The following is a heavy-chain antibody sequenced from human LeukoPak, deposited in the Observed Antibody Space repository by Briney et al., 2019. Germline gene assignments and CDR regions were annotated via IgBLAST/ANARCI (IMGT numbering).Heavy chain of an antibody. CDR2: IHSDGTT. D-gene: IGHD3-16*01. V-gene: IGHV4-4*09. CDR1: GGSLTNYY. CDR3: ARLNFRGGEALHFDS. J-gene: IGHJ4*02. Sequence: SSETLSLTCSVSGGSLTNYYWGWIRQPPGKGLEFIGYIHSDGTTNYDSSLQSRAAISLDTSKIQFSLRLYSVTAADTALYFCARLNFRGGEALHFDSWGQGTLVTVSS.